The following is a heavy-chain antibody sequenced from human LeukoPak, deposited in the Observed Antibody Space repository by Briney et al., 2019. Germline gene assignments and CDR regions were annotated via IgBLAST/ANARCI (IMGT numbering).Heavy chain of an antibody. CDR1: GFTFSSYW. V-gene: IGHV3-7*01. CDR2: IEQDGSEI. CDR3: ARDYGDTY. Sequence: GGSLRLSXVASGFTFSSYWMSWVCQAPGKGLEWVANIEQDGSEIHYVDSVKGRFTISRDNAKNSVYLQMNSLRAEGTAAYYCARDYGDTYWGQGTLVTVSS. D-gene: IGHD4-17*01. J-gene: IGHJ4*02.